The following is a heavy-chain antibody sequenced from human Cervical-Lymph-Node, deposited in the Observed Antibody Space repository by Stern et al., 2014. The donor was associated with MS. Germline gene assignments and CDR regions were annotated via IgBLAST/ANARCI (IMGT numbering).Heavy chain of an antibody. D-gene: IGHD5-12*01. Sequence: VQLVESGGGVVQPGRSLRLSCAASGFTFSYHAMHWVRQAPGKGLEWVAVISYDGSEKNDADSVKGRFTISRDNSRNTLYLQMNSLRVDDTAVYYCARGGAVATSDYYFDYWGQGILVTVSS. J-gene: IGHJ4*02. CDR1: GFTFSYHA. V-gene: IGHV3-30*01. CDR2: ISYDGSEK. CDR3: ARGGAVATSDYYFDY.